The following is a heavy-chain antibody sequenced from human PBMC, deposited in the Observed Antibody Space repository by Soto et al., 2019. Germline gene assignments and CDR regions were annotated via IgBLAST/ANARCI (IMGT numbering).Heavy chain of an antibody. CDR1: GYKFTSSW. D-gene: IGHD3-22*01. V-gene: IGHV5-51*01. CDR3: ARKDKSGYFNWFDP. J-gene: IGHJ5*02. CDR2: IFPSDSDT. Sequence: GESLKISCRTSGYKFTSSWIAWVRQMPGKGLEWMGIIFPSDSDTRYSPSFQGQVTISADRSTSTVFLQWASLKASGTAVYFCARKDKSGYFNWFDPWGQGTQVTVSS.